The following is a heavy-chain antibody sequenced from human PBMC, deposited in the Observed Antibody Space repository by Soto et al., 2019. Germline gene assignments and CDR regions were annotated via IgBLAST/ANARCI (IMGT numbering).Heavy chain of an antibody. D-gene: IGHD3-22*01. CDR1: GYTFTSYA. CDR2: INAGNGNT. V-gene: IGHV1-3*01. CDR3: AREQTKAPYYYDSSGLYY. Sequence: ASVKVSCKASGYTFTSYAMHWVRQAPGQRLEWMGWINAGNGNTKYSQKFQGRVTITRDTSASTAYMELSSLRSEDTAVYYCAREQTKAPYYYDSSGLYYWGQGTLVTVSS. J-gene: IGHJ4*02.